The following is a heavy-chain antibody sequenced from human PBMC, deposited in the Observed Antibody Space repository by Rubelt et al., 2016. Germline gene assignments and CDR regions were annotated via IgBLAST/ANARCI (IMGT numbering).Heavy chain of an antibody. Sequence: QVQLVQSGAEVKKPGASVKVSCKASGYTFTGYYMHWVRQAPGQGLEWMGRINPNSGGTNYAQKFQGRVTMTRDTSISKAYMELGGLGADDTAVYYCARVTRVWGPIDYWGQGTLVTVSS. D-gene: IGHD3-16*01. V-gene: IGHV1-2*06. CDR2: INPNSGGT. J-gene: IGHJ4*02. CDR1: GYTFTGYY. CDR3: ARVTRVWGPIDY.